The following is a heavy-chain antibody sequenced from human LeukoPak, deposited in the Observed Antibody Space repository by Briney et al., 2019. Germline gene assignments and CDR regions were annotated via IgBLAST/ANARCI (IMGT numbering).Heavy chain of an antibody. J-gene: IGHJ4*02. Sequence: GGSLRLSCAASGFTLSSYAMNWVRQAPGKGLEWVSAISGNGYAYYADSVKGRFTISSDNSKNTLYLQMNSLRAEDTAVYYCAKRGAEVGTTVAPGDYWGQGTLLTVSS. CDR3: AKRGAEVGTTVAPGDY. CDR2: ISGNGYA. D-gene: IGHD1-26*01. V-gene: IGHV3-23*01. CDR1: GFTLSSYA.